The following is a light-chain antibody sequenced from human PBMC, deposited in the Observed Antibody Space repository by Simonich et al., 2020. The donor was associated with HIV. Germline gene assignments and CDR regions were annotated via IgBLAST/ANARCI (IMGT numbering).Light chain of an antibody. V-gene: IGKV3-15*01. CDR1: QRVSST. CDR2: GAS. CDR3: QQYNNWPPWT. Sequence: EIVMTQSPATLSVSPGERATLSCRARQRVSSTLAWYQQKPGQAPRLLIYGASTRATGIPARCSGSGSGTEFTLTISSLQSEDFAVYYCQQYNNWPPWTFGQGTKVEIK. J-gene: IGKJ1*01.